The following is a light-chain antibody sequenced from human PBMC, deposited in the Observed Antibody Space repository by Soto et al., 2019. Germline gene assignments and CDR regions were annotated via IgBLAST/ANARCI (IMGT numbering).Light chain of an antibody. J-gene: IGLJ1*01. Sequence: QSALTQPASVSGSPGQSITISCSGTSSDVGAYTYVSWYQVHPGEPPKLVIYDVSKWPSGVSNRFSGSKSGNTASLTISGLQAEDEGDYYCSSYRSTSTLGVFGTGTKVTVL. CDR3: SSYRSTSTLGV. CDR2: DVS. CDR1: SSDVGAYTY. V-gene: IGLV2-14*03.